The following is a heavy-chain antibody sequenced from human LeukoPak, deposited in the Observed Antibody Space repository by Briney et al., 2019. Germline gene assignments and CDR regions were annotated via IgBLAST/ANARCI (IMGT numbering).Heavy chain of an antibody. J-gene: IGHJ4*02. CDR2: ISSDGNNE. Sequence: ERSRRLSCAASGFTFSRYGMHWVRQAPGKGLEWVALISSDGNNEYYADSVKGRFTISRDNSKNTLYLQMNSLRAEDTAVYFCARDDAYWGQGTLVTVSS. CDR1: GFTFSRYG. CDR3: ARDDAY. V-gene: IGHV3-30*03.